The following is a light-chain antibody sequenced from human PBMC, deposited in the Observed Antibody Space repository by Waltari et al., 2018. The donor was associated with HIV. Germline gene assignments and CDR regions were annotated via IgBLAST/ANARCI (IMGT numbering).Light chain of an antibody. J-gene: IGKJ1*01. V-gene: IGKV3-15*01. CDR1: QGLGSN. Sequence: ETVMTQSPATLSVSPGERAPLSGWASQGLGSNLAWYQQKSGQAPRLLIYGASTRATGVPARFSGSGSGTEFALIISSLQSEDFAIYYCHQYNNWPPWTFGQGTKVEIK. CDR2: GAS. CDR3: HQYNNWPPWT.